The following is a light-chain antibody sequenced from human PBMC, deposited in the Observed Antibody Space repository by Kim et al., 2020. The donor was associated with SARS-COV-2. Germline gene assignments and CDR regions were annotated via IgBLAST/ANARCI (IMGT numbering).Light chain of an antibody. J-gene: IGKJ2*01. CDR3: QQYGRSLYT. CDR2: GAA. CDR1: QSVSSSY. V-gene: IGKV3-20*01. Sequence: ESVLTQSPGTLSLSPGERATLSCRASQSVSSSYLAWYQQKPGQAPRLLIYGAASRATGIPDRFSGSGSGTDFTLTISRLEPEDFAVYYCQQYGRSLYTFGQGTKLEI.